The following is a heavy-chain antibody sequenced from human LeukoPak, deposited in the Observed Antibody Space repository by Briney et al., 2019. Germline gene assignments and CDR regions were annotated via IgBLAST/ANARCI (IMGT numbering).Heavy chain of an antibody. V-gene: IGHV4-59*01. CDR2: IYYSGST. D-gene: IGHD3-22*01. Sequence: TPSESLSLTCTVSGGSISSYYWSWIRQPPGKGLEWIGYIYYSGSTNYNPSLKSRVTISVDTSKNQFSLKLSSVTAADTAVYYCARAFTYYYDSSGYYGWAFDIWGQGTMVTVFS. CDR1: GGSISSYY. CDR3: ARAFTYYYDSSGYYGWAFDI. J-gene: IGHJ3*02.